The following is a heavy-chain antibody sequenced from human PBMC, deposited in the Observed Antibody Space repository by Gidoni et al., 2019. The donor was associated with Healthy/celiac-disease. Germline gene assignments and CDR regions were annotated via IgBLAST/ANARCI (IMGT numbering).Heavy chain of an antibody. CDR2: INHSGST. Sequence: QVQLQQWGAGLLKPSETLSLTSAVYVGSFSGYYWSWIRQPPGKGLEWMGEINHSGSTNYNPSLKSRVTISVDTSKNQFSLKLSSVTAADTAVYYCARGIAAAEGRWFDPWGQGTLVTVSS. CDR1: VGSFSGYY. D-gene: IGHD6-13*01. CDR3: ARGIAAAEGRWFDP. V-gene: IGHV4-34*01. J-gene: IGHJ5*02.